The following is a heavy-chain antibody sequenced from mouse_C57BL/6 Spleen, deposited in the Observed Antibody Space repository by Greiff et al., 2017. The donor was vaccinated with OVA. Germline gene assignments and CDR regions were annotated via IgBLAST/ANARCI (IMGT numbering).Heavy chain of an antibody. V-gene: IGHV7-3*01. J-gene: IGHJ3*01. CDR1: GFPFPDSY. D-gene: IGHD4-1*01. Sequence: EVPLVDSGGGLVQPGGSLRLSFAASGFPFPDSYLSWFRHPPGTALRWWGFFRNKANGYTTEYSASVKGRFTISRDNSQSILYLQMNALRAEDSATYYCARYETGPFAYWGQGTLVTGSA. CDR2: FRNKANGYTT. CDR3: ARYETGPFAY.